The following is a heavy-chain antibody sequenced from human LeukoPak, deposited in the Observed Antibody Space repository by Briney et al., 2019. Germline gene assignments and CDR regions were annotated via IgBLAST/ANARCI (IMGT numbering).Heavy chain of an antibody. J-gene: IGHJ4*02. D-gene: IGHD6-6*01. Sequence: SETLSLTCTVSGGSISSYYWSWIRQPPGKGLEWIGEINHSGSTNYNPSLKSRVTISVDTSKNQFSLKLSSVTAADTAVYYCARGFGARRISIAARGGYFDYWGQGTLVTVSS. CDR1: GGSISSYY. CDR2: INHSGST. CDR3: ARGFGARRISIAARGGYFDY. V-gene: IGHV4-34*01.